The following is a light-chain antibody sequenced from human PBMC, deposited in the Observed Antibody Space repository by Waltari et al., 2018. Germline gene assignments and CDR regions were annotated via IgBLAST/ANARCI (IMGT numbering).Light chain of an antibody. CDR2: VNSDGSH. V-gene: IGLV4-69*01. CDR1: SGHSTNI. Sequence: QLVLTQSPSASASLGASVKLTCTLSSGHSTNIIAWLQQQPEKGPRYLMNVNSDGSHNKGVGIPGRFSGSRCGAGRYVASASLQSEDEAGYYCQTGGHGTWVFGGGTRLTVL. CDR3: QTGGHGTWV. J-gene: IGLJ3*02.